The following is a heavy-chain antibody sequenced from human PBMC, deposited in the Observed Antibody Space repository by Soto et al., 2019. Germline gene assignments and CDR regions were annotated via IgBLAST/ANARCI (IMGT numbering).Heavy chain of an antibody. J-gene: IGHJ5*01. CDR1: GFTFRSYN. Sequence: GXSRRLSCSASGFTFRSYNMNWVRQAPGKALEXVSYIXSNSATIYYAXXVKGRFIXSRDNTKNPLDLQMNSLRVEDTAVYYCAKGWCDSWGQGTLVTVSS. CDR2: IXSNSATI. CDR3: AKGWCDS. V-gene: IGHV3-48*04.